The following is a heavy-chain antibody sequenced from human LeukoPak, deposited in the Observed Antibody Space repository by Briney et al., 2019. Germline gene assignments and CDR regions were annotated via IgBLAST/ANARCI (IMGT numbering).Heavy chain of an antibody. CDR2: ISAYNGNT. J-gene: IGHJ4*02. V-gene: IGHV1-18*01. CDR3: ARAPGEIVGPPDKYYFDY. CDR1: GYTFTTYG. D-gene: IGHD1-26*01. Sequence: VASVTVSCKASGYTFTTYGVSWVRQAPGQGLEWMEWISAYNGNTNYAQKLQGRVTMTTDTSTSTAYMELRSLRSDDTAVYYCARAPGEIVGPPDKYYFDYWGQGPLVTVSP.